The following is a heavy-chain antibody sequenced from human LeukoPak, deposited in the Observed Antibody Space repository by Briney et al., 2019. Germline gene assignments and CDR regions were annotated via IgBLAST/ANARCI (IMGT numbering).Heavy chain of an antibody. CDR1: GGSFSGYS. Sequence: SETLSLTCAVYGGSFSGYSWSWIRQPPGKGLEWIGYIYHSGSTYYNPSLKSRVTISVDRSKNQFSLKLGSVTAADTAVYYCARGTGEFAMVRGVYYFDYWGQGTLVTVSS. D-gene: IGHD3-10*01. CDR2: IYHSGST. V-gene: IGHV4-30-2*01. CDR3: ARGTGEFAMVRGVYYFDY. J-gene: IGHJ4*02.